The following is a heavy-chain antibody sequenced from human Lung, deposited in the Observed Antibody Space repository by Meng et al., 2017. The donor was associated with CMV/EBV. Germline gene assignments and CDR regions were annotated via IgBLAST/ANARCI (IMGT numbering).Heavy chain of an antibody. V-gene: IGHV3-7*01. J-gene: IGHJ4*02. CDR2: IKKDGSEK. CDR1: GFTFSNYW. Sequence: GESLKISCKVSGFTFSNYWMNWVRQTPEKGLEWVANIKKDGSEKNYLGSVKGRFTISRDNAKNSLYLQMNRLRVEDTAVYYCARDFDYWGQGTLVTVSS. CDR3: ARDFDY.